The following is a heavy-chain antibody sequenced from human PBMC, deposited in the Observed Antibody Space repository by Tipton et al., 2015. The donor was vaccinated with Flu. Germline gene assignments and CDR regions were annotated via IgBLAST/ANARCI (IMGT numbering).Heavy chain of an antibody. CDR1: GYSFTSHY. V-gene: IGHV1-46*01. D-gene: IGHD2-15*01. Sequence: QSGAEVKKPGASVKVSCKASGYSFTSHYMNWVRQAPGQGLERMGIINPSGGSTTYAQKFQGRVTMTVDTSTSTVYMELRSLRSDDTARYYCVRDRVQGEVIIGPTPVGDHWGQGTLVTVSS. CDR2: INPSGGST. J-gene: IGHJ5*02. CDR3: VRDRVQGEVIIGPTPVGDH.